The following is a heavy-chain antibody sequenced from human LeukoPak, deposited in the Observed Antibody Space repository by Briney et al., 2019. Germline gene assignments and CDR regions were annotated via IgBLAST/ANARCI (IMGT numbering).Heavy chain of an antibody. Sequence: SGTLSLTCVVSGDSITSSRWWNWVRQAPGKGLEWIGETHHGGSTNYNPSLKSRVTISVDKSKNQFSLTMNSVTAADTAVYYCARDRISGSSVSYFDFWGQGTLVTVSS. CDR3: ARDRISGSSVSYFDF. V-gene: IGHV4-4*02. D-gene: IGHD1-26*01. CDR1: GDSITSSRW. CDR2: THHGGST. J-gene: IGHJ4*02.